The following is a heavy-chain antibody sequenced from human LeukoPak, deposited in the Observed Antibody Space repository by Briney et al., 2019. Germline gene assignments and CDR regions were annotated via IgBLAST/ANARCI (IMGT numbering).Heavy chain of an antibody. CDR1: GFTFSSYS. CDR3: ASSGWAAAGRFDY. D-gene: IGHD6-13*01. CDR2: ISSSSSSYI. J-gene: IGHJ4*02. Sequence: GGSLRLSCAASGFTFSSYSMNWVRQAPGKGLEWVSSISSSSSSYIYYADSVKGRFTISRDNAKNSLYLQMNSLRAEDTAVYYCASSGWAAAGRFDYWGQGTLVTVSS. V-gene: IGHV3-21*01.